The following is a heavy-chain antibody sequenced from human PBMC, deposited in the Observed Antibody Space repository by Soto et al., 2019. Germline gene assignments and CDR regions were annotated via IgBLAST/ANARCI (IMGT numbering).Heavy chain of an antibody. D-gene: IGHD1-26*01. J-gene: IGHJ3*02. Sequence: SETLSLTCTVSGGSISSSSYYWGWIRQPPGKGLEWIGSIYYSGSTYYNPSLKSRVTISVDTSKNQFSLKLSSVTAADTAVYYCERNQGGRSPAFDIWGQGTMVTVSS. CDR3: ERNQGGRSPAFDI. CDR2: IYYSGST. CDR1: GGSISSSSYY. V-gene: IGHV4-39*01.